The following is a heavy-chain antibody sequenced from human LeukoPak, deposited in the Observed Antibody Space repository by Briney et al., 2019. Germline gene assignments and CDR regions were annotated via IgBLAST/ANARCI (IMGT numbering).Heavy chain of an antibody. Sequence: GGSLRLSCAASGFTFDDYAMHWVRQAPGKGLEWVSGISWNSGSIGYADSVKGRFTISRDNAKNSLYLQMNSLRAEDTALYYCAKAKAGRVGPFDYWGQGTLVTVSS. D-gene: IGHD1-26*01. J-gene: IGHJ4*02. CDR2: ISWNSGSI. V-gene: IGHV3-9*01. CDR3: AKAKAGRVGPFDY. CDR1: GFTFDDYA.